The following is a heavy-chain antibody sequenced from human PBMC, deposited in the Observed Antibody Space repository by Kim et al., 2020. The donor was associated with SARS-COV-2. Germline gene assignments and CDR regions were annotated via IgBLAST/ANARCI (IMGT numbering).Heavy chain of an antibody. V-gene: IGHV3-21*01. CDR3: ARASNHGEYYFDS. Sequence: GGSLRLSCAASGFTFSSYAMNWVRQAPGKGLEWIAAISRSSNSIYYADSVKGRFTISRDNGQNSLYLQLHSLRVEDTAVYFCARASNHGEYYFDSWGQGTLVTVSS. J-gene: IGHJ5*01. CDR2: ISRSSNSI. CDR1: GFTFSSYA. D-gene: IGHD4-17*01.